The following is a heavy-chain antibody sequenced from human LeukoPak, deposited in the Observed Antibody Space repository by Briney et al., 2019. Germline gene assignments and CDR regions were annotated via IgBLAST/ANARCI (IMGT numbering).Heavy chain of an antibody. Sequence: GASVKVSCKASGYTFTGYYMHWVRQAPGQGLEWMGWINPNSGGTNYAQKFQGRVTMTRDTSTSTVYMELSSLRSEDTAVYYCARGRVGGNYVPWFDPWGQGTLVTVSS. CDR2: INPNSGGT. D-gene: IGHD4-11*01. CDR3: ARGRVGGNYVPWFDP. CDR1: GYTFTGYY. V-gene: IGHV1-2*02. J-gene: IGHJ5*02.